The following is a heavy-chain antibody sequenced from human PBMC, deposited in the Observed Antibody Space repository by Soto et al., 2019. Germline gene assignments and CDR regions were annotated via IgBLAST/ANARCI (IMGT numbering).Heavy chain of an antibody. Sequence: SLKISCAASGFTFDDYAMHWVRQAPGKGLEWVSGISWNSGSIGYADSVKGRFTISRDNAKNSLYLQMNSLRAEDTALYYCAKDTEGNYYDSSGYDYWGQGTLVTVSS. J-gene: IGHJ4*02. CDR3: AKDTEGNYYDSSGYDY. V-gene: IGHV3-9*01. D-gene: IGHD3-22*01. CDR2: ISWNSGSI. CDR1: GFTFDDYA.